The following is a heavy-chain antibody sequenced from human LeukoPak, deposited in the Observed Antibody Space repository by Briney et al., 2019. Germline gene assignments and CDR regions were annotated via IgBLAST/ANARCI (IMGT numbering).Heavy chain of an antibody. J-gene: IGHJ4*02. Sequence: PGGSLRLSCAGSVFSFSSYGMHWVRQAPGKGLEWMAFIRSDGSNKYYADSVKGRFTISRDNSKNTLYLQMNSLRAEDTAVYYCARILDSAWGELGYWGQGTLVTVSS. CDR2: IRSDGSNK. V-gene: IGHV3-30*02. CDR3: ARILDSAWGELGY. CDR1: VFSFSSYG. D-gene: IGHD6-19*01.